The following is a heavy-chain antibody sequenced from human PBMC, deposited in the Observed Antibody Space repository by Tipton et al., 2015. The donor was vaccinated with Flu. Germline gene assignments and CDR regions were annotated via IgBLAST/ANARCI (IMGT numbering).Heavy chain of an antibody. CDR2: ITHSGDT. CDR3: ARAQHDDSNAYYYYYMDV. D-gene: IGHD3-22*01. CDR1: GGSFSGYN. Sequence: TLSLTCAVFGGSFSGYNWNWIRQAPGKGLEWIGEITHSGDTNYNPSLKSRVIISVDMSKNHFSLKLISVTAADSAVYYCARAQHDDSNAYYYYYMDVWGKGTTVTVSS. V-gene: IGHV4-34*01. J-gene: IGHJ6*03.